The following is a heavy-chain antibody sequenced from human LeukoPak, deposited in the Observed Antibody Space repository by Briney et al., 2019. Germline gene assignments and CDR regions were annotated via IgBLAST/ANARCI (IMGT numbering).Heavy chain of an antibody. V-gene: IGHV3-23*01. Sequence: GGSLRLSCAASGFTFSRYAMSWVRQAPGKGLEWVSSIGGSGGTTYYADSVKGRFTISRDNAKNTLHLQMNSLRAEDTAVYYCARGGYYGSGRYYFDSWGQGTLVTVSS. CDR1: GFTFSRYA. J-gene: IGHJ4*02. CDR2: IGGSGGTT. CDR3: ARGGYYGSGRYYFDS. D-gene: IGHD3-3*01.